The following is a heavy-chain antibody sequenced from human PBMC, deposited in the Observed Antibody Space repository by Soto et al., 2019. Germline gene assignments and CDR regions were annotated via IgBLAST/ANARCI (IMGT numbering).Heavy chain of an antibody. J-gene: IGHJ4*02. Sequence: VASVKVSCKASGYTFTSYDINWVRQATGQGLEWMGWMNPNSGNTGYAQKFQGRVTMTRNTSISTAYMELSSLRSEDTAVYYCARAVRIFGVVRDYYFDYWGQGTLVTVSS. CDR1: GYTFTSYD. V-gene: IGHV1-8*01. CDR3: ARAVRIFGVVRDYYFDY. CDR2: MNPNSGNT. D-gene: IGHD3-3*01.